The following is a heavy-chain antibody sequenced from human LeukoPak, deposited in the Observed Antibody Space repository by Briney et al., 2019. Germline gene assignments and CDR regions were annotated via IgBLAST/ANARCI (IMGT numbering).Heavy chain of an antibody. D-gene: IGHD5-18*01. V-gene: IGHV4-39*07. CDR1: GGSISSSSYY. Sequence: SETLSLTCTVSGGSISSSSYYWGWIRQPPGKGLEWIGSIYYSGSTYYNPSLKSRVTMSVDTSKNQFSLKLSPVTAADTAVYYCARTAMMYYFDYWGQGTLVAASS. J-gene: IGHJ4*02. CDR2: IYYSGST. CDR3: ARTAMMYYFDY.